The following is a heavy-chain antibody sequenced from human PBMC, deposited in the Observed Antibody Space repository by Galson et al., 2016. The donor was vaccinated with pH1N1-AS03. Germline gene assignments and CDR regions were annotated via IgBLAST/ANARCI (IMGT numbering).Heavy chain of an antibody. Sequence: SLRLSCAASGITFSDAWMSWVRQTPGGGLEWVGRIKSKTDGGTTDYAAPVQGRFAISRDDSKNTLFLQMNSLKTEDTGFYYCTTASGGNTYYWGQGTLVTVSS. V-gene: IGHV3-15*01. CDR3: TTASGGNTYY. CDR1: GITFSDAW. D-gene: IGHD4-23*01. J-gene: IGHJ4*02. CDR2: IKSKTDGGTT.